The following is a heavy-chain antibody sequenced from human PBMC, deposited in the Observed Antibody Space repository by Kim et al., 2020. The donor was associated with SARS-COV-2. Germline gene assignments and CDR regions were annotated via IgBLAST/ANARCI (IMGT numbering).Heavy chain of an antibody. J-gene: IGHJ4*02. V-gene: IGHV3-7*01. CDR2: IRGDASEK. CDR3: ATFKYF. CDR1: GFTFSNFW. Sequence: GGSLRLSCVASGFTFSNFWMDWVRQTPGKGLEWVANIRGDASEKNYLDSVKGRFTVSRDNVKNSVYLQMNSLRAEDTAIYYCATFKYFWGQGILVTVSS.